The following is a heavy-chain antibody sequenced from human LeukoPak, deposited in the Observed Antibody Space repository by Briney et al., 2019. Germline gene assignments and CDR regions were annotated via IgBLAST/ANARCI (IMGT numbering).Heavy chain of an antibody. CDR1: GFTFSSYA. J-gene: IGHJ3*02. CDR3: ARDHHRRLYDSQARNTFDI. D-gene: IGHD3-22*01. V-gene: IGHV3-23*01. CDR2: ISGSGNST. Sequence: PGGSLRLSCAASGFTFSSYAMNWVRQAPGKGLEWVSTISGSGNSTYYADSVKGRFALSRDNAKNSLYLQMNSLRAEDTAVYYCARDHHRRLYDSQARNTFDIWGQGTMVTVSS.